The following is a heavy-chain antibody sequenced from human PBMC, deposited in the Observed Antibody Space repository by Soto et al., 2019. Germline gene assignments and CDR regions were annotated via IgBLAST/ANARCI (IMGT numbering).Heavy chain of an antibody. Sequence: PGGSLRLSCAASGFTFSSYWMSWVRQAPGKGLEWVANIKQDGSEKYYVDSVKGRFTISRDNAKNSLYLQMNSLRAEDTAVYYCARALGIAVAGTPFYWGQGTLVTVSS. D-gene: IGHD6-19*01. CDR3: ARALGIAVAGTPFY. V-gene: IGHV3-7*05. J-gene: IGHJ4*02. CDR2: IKQDGSEK. CDR1: GFTFSSYW.